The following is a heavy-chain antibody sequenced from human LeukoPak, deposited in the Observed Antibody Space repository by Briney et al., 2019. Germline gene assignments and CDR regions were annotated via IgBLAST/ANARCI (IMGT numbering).Heavy chain of an antibody. Sequence: PGGSLRLSCAASGFTFSDYYMSWIRQAPGKGLEWVSYISSSGSTIYYAGSVKGRFTISRDNAKNSLYLQMNSLRAEDTAVYYCAREFYDSSGYYYSFDYWGQGTLVTVSS. J-gene: IGHJ4*02. D-gene: IGHD3-22*01. V-gene: IGHV3-11*01. CDR2: ISSSGSTI. CDR3: AREFYDSSGYYYSFDY. CDR1: GFTFSDYY.